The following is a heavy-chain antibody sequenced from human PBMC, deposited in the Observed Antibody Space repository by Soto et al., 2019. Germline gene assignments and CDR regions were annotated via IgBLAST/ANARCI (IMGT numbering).Heavy chain of an antibody. D-gene: IGHD5-18*01. V-gene: IGHV3-30-3*01. CDR1: GFTFSSYA. CDR3: ARARGRKGYSYGSLFDY. CDR2: ISYDGSNK. Sequence: QVQLVESGGGVVQPGRSLRLSCAASGFTFSSYAMHWVRQAPGKGLEWVAVISYDGSNKYYADSVKGRFTISRDNSKNTLDLQMNSLRAEDTAVYYCARARGRKGYSYGSLFDYWGQGTLVTVSS. J-gene: IGHJ4*02.